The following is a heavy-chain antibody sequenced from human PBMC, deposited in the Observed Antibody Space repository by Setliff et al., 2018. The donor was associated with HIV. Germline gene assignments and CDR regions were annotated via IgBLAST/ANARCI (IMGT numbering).Heavy chain of an antibody. CDR3: ASYRRAERWLQLGGNFDY. Sequence: PSETLSLTCTVSGGSISSTSYYWGWIRQPPGPGLEWIGSISSSGNTYYNPSLKCRVTTSVDTPKNQFSLKLNSVTAAATAVYYCASYRRAERWLQLGGNFDYWGQGTLVTVSS. J-gene: IGHJ4*02. V-gene: IGHV4-39*01. CDR1: GGSISSTSYY. CDR2: ISSSGNT. D-gene: IGHD1-1*01.